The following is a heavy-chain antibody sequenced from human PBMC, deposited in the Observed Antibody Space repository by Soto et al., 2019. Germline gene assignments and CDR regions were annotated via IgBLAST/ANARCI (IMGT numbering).Heavy chain of an antibody. D-gene: IGHD4-17*01. CDR2: ISAYNGNT. Sequence: ASVKVSCKASGYTFTSYGISWVRQAPGQGLEWMGWISAYNGNTNYAQKLQGRVTMTTDTSTSTAYIELRSLRSDDTAVYYCARDSDYGDYSYYYGMDVWGQGTTVTVSS. CDR1: GYTFTSYG. V-gene: IGHV1-18*01. CDR3: ARDSDYGDYSYYYGMDV. J-gene: IGHJ6*02.